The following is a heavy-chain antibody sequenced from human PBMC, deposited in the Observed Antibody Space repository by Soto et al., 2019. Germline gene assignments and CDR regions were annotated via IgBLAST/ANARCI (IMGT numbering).Heavy chain of an antibody. V-gene: IGHV3-48*03. Sequence: EVQLVESRGGLVQPGGSLRLSCAVSGFTYGAYEMNWVRQAPGKGLEWVSYISSSGSIRYYADSVQGRFTISRDNANHSLYLQMNRRIAEDTAVYYCARDLRTFERGVTYGMDVWGQGTKVTVSS. D-gene: IGHD3-10*01. CDR1: GFTYGAYE. J-gene: IGHJ6*02. CDR2: ISSSGSIR. CDR3: ARDLRTFERGVTYGMDV.